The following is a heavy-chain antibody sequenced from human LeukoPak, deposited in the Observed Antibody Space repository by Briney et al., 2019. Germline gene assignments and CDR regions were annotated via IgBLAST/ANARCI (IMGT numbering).Heavy chain of an antibody. CDR1: GFTFSSYG. V-gene: IGHV3-30*02. Sequence: GGSLRLSCAASGFTFSSYGMHWVRQAPGKGLEWVAFIRYDGSNKYYADSVKGRFTISRDNSKNTLYLQMNSLRAEDTAVYFCAKEYSGTFSPFPSYFDYWGQGTLVTVSS. CDR3: AKEYSGTFSPFPSYFDY. D-gene: IGHD1-26*01. J-gene: IGHJ4*02. CDR2: IRYDGSNK.